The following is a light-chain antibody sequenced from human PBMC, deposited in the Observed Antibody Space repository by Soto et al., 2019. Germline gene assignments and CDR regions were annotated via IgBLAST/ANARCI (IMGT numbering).Light chain of an antibody. CDR2: DVS. J-gene: IGLJ7*01. Sequence: QSALTQPRSVSGSPGQSVTISCTGTSSDVGGYNYVSWYQQHPGNAPKLMIYDVSKRPSGVPDRFSGSKSANTASLTISGLQAGDGADYYCGSSAATYTLVFGGGTQLTVL. V-gene: IGLV2-11*01. CDR1: SSDVGGYNY. CDR3: GSSAATYTLV.